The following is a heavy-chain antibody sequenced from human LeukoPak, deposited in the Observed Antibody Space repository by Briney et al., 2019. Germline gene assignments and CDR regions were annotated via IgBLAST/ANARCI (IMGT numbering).Heavy chain of an antibody. D-gene: IGHD4-23*01. V-gene: IGHV3-74*01. CDR2: MKSDGSST. CDR3: ARGGRWFDD. Sequence: PGGSLRLSCEASGFTFSSYWMHWVRQVPGKGLVWVSRMKSDGSSTSYADAVKGRFTISRDNAKNTLYLQMNSLRADDTAVYYCARGGRWFDDWGQGTLVTVSS. CDR1: GFTFSSYW. J-gene: IGHJ4*02.